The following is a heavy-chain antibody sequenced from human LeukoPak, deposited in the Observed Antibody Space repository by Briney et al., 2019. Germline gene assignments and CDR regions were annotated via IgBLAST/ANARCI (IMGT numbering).Heavy chain of an antibody. J-gene: IGHJ4*02. CDR3: ARQLSDSSGWYPGHY. D-gene: IGHD6-19*01. CDR2: IYPGDSDT. Sequence: GESLKISRKGSGYSFTSYWIGWVRQMPGKVLEWMGIIYPGDSDTRYSPSLQGQVTISADKSISTAYLQWSSLKASDTAMYYCARQLSDSSGWYPGHYWGQGTLVTVSS. V-gene: IGHV5-51*01. CDR1: GYSFTSYW.